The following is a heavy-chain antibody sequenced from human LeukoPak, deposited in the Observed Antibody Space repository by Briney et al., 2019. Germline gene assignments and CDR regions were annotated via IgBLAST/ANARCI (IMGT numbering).Heavy chain of an antibody. D-gene: IGHD3-10*01. J-gene: IGHJ6*03. CDR1: GGSISSYY. CDR3: AREGVSYNYYYYMDV. V-gene: IGHV4-4*07. CDR2: IYTSGST. Sequence: PSQTLSLTCTVSGGSISSYYWSWIRQPAGKGLEWIGRIYTSGSTNYNPSLKSRVTMSVDTSKNQFSLKLSSVTAADTAVYYCAREGVSYNYYYYMDVWGKGTTVTVSS.